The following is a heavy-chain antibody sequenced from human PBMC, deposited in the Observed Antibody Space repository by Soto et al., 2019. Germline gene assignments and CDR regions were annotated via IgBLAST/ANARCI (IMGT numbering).Heavy chain of an antibody. D-gene: IGHD6-19*01. Sequence: ASVKVSCKASGYTFTSYGISWVRQAPGQGLEWMGWISAYNGNTNYAQKLQGRVTMTTDTSTSTAYMELRSLRSDDTAVYYCARDMSSGWLHYYYGMDVWGQGTTVTV. CDR1: GYTFTSYG. CDR2: ISAYNGNT. CDR3: ARDMSSGWLHYYYGMDV. J-gene: IGHJ6*02. V-gene: IGHV1-18*01.